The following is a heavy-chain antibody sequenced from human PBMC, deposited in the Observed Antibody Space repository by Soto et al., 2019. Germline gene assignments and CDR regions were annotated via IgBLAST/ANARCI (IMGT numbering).Heavy chain of an antibody. CDR2: ISGSGSST. Sequence: HPGGSLRLSCAASGFTFSSYAMSWVRQAPWKGLEWVSVISGSGSSTYYADSVKGRFTISRDNPKNTLYLQMNSLRAEDTALYYCAKGTKVDPYYNCAMDVWGQGTTVTVSS. D-gene: IGHD2-15*01. J-gene: IGHJ6*02. CDR1: GFTFSSYA. V-gene: IGHV3-23*01. CDR3: AKGTKVDPYYNCAMDV.